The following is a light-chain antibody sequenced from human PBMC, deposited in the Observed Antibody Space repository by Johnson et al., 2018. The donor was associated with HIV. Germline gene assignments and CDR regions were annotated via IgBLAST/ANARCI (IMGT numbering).Light chain of an antibody. Sequence: QSVLTQPPSASGTPGQRVTISCSGSSSNIGSNTVNWYQQLPGTAPKLLIYRNNQRPSGVPDRFSGSTSGTSASLAISGLQAEDEADYYCAAWDDSLNGYVFGTGTKGTVL. V-gene: IGLV1-44*01. CDR2: RNN. J-gene: IGLJ1*01. CDR1: SSNIGSNT. CDR3: AAWDDSLNGYV.